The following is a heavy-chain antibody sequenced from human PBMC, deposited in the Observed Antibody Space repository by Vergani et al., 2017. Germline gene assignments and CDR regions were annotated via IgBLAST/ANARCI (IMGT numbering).Heavy chain of an antibody. D-gene: IGHD3-3*01. CDR2: ISGSGGST. CDR1: GFTFSSYA. J-gene: IGHJ6*02. CDR3: AKLFLSYYYGMDV. V-gene: IGHV3-23*04. Sequence: VHLEESGGGLVQPGGSLRLSCAASGFTFSSYAMSWVRQAPGKGLEWVSAISGSGGSTYYADSVKGRFTISRDNSKNTLYLQMNSLRAEDTAVYYCAKLFLSYYYGMDVWGQGTTVTVSS.